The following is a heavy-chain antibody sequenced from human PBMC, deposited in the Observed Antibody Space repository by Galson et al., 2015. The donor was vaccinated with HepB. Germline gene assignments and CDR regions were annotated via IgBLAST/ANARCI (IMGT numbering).Heavy chain of an antibody. D-gene: IGHD1-26*01. Sequence: SLRLSCAASGFTFSSYGMHWVRQAPGKGLEWVAVISYDGSNKYYADSVKGRFTISRDNSKNTLYLQMNSLRAEDTAVYYCAKELTIVGAGLPGYWGQGTLVTVSS. J-gene: IGHJ4*02. V-gene: IGHV3-30*18. CDR1: GFTFSSYG. CDR2: ISYDGSNK. CDR3: AKELTIVGAGLPGY.